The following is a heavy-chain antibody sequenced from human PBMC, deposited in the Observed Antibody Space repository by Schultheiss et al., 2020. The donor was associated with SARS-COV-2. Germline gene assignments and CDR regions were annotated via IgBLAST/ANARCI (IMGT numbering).Heavy chain of an antibody. D-gene: IGHD3-10*01. V-gene: IGHV4-39*07. J-gene: IGHJ4*02. Sequence: SETLSLTCTVSGGSISSYYWGWIRQPPGKGLEWIGSIYYSGSTYYNPSLKSRVTISVDTSKNQFSLKLSSVTAADTAVYYCARSRDGSGSYYIEGPFDYWGQGTLVTVSS. CDR1: GGSISSYY. CDR3: ARSRDGSGSYYIEGPFDY. CDR2: IYYSGST.